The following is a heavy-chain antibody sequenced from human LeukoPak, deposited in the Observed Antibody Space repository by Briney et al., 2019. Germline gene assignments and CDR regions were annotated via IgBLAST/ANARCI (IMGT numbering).Heavy chain of an antibody. J-gene: IGHJ3*02. V-gene: IGHV4-31*03. CDR3: ARDVGGSYAGDAFDI. CDR2: TDYSGTT. D-gene: IGHD1-26*01. CDR1: GGSISSGDYY. Sequence: SETLSLTCTVSGGSISSGDYYWTWIRQHPGKGLEWIGYTDYSGTTYNPSLKSRGTISIDTSKKQFSLKLSSVTAADTAVYYCARDVGGSYAGDAFDIWGQGMMVIVSS.